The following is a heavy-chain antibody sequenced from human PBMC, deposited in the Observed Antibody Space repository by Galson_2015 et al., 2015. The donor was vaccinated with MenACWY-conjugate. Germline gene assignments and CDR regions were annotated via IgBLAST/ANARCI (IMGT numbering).Heavy chain of an antibody. CDR2: IYWDDDK. J-gene: IGHJ4*02. D-gene: IGHD6-19*01. V-gene: IGHV2-5*02. Sequence: PALVKPTQTLALTCTFSGFSLSTSKVGVAWIRQPPGKALEWLALIYWDDDKRYSPSLKSRLTITKGTSKNQVVLTMTNMDPVDTATYYCTYLGMAVAGGGGFDHWGQGTLVAVSS. CDR1: GFSLSTSKVG. CDR3: TYLGMAVAGGGGFDH.